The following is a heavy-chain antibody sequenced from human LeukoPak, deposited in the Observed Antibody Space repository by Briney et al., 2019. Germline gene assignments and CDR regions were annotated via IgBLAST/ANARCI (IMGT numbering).Heavy chain of an antibody. D-gene: IGHD3-22*01. CDR2: ISGSGDST. CDR3: AKYYYDGTGSNLFDY. CDR1: GFIFSSYG. V-gene: IGHV3-23*01. Sequence: GGSLRLSCAASGFIFSSYGMSWVRQAPGKGLEWVSAISGSGDSTFYADSVKGRFTISRDNSKNTLYLQMSSLRAEDRAVYYCAKYYYDGTGSNLFDYWAREPWSPSPQ. J-gene: IGHJ4*02.